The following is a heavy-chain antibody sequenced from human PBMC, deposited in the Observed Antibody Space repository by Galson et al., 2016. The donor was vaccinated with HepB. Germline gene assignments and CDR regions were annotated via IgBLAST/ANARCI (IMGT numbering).Heavy chain of an antibody. V-gene: IGHV3-21*01. J-gene: IGHJ1*01. CDR1: GFTCTSYT. CDR3: ATDRRSIFGAVTEYFQH. Sequence: SLRLSCAASGFTCTSYTMNWVRQAPGKGLEWVSSISSSTIYIYYADSVMGRFTISRDNDKNSLYRQMNSLRDEDTAVYYCATDRRSIFGAVTEYFQHWGQGTLVTVSS. D-gene: IGHD3-3*01. CDR2: ISSSTIYI.